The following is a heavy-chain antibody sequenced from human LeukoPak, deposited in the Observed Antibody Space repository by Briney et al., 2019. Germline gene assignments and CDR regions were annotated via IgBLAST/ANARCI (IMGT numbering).Heavy chain of an antibody. V-gene: IGHV3-74*01. CDR1: GFTFSNYW. CDR3: ARAGDILTGYYS. J-gene: IGHJ4*02. D-gene: IGHD3-9*01. CDR2: INSDGSGT. Sequence: GGSLRLSCAASGFTFSNYWMHWVRQAPGKGLVWVSRINSDGSGTSYADSVKGRFTISRDNAKNTLYLQMNSLRAEDTAVYYCARAGDILTGYYSWGQGTLVTVSS.